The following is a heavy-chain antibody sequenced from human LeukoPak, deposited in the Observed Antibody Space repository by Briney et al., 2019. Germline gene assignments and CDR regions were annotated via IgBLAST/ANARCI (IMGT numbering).Heavy chain of an antibody. CDR1: GGSISSYY. V-gene: IGHV4-59*08. CDR2: IYYSGST. CDR3: ASQHRRYCSSTSCYPYYYYYYGMDV. J-gene: IGHJ6*02. D-gene: IGHD2-2*01. Sequence: SETLSLTCTVSGGSISSYYWSWIRQPPGKGLEWIGYIYYSGSTYYNPSLKSRVTISVDTSKNQFSLKLSSVTAADTAVYYCASQHRRYCSSTSCYPYYYYYYGMDVWGQGTTVTVSS.